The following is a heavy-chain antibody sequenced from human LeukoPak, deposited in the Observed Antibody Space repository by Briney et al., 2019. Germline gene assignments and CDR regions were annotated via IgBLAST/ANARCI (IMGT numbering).Heavy chain of an antibody. Sequence: GSLRLSCTASGFSFSRSAMHWVRQAPGTGLEWVTVMSYDVSNKYYRDSVQGRFTISRDNSKNTLYLQMNSLKIEDTAVYYCARGSGSSGWLVDYWGQGTLVFVSS. V-gene: IGHV3-30*04. D-gene: IGHD6-19*01. J-gene: IGHJ4*02. CDR2: MSYDVSNK. CDR3: ARGSGSSGWLVDY. CDR1: GFSFSRSA.